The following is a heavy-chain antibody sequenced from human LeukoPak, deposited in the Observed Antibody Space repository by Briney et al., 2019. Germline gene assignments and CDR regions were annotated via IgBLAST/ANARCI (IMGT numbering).Heavy chain of an antibody. V-gene: IGHV4-39*01. CDR3: AATTIIVVVDY. CDR1: GGPISSDTYY. CDR2: IYYSGIT. D-gene: IGHD3-22*01. J-gene: IGHJ4*02. Sequence: PSETLSLTCTVSGGPISSDTYYWGWIRQPPGKGLEWIGGIYYSGITYYNPSLKSRVTISVDTSKNQFSLKLTSVTAADAAVYYCAATTIIVVVDYWGQGTLVTVSS.